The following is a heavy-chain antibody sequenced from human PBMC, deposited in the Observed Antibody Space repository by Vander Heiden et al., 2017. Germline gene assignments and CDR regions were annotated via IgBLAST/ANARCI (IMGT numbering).Heavy chain of an antibody. Sequence: EVQLMESGGGLVQPGGSLRLSCAASGFTFSVDWMHWVRQDPEKGLVWVSHINRDGTITADADFVKGRFTISRDNAKNTLYLQMNSLSDEDTAVYYCVRGTDDGGRGRGAFDIWGQVTTVIVSS. CDR3: VRGTDDGGRGRGAFDI. CDR1: GFTFSVDW. V-gene: IGHV3-74*01. D-gene: IGHD4-17*01. CDR2: INRDGTIT. J-gene: IGHJ3*02.